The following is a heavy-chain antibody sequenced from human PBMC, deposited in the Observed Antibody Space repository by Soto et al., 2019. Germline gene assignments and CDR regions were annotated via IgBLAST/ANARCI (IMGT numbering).Heavy chain of an antibody. CDR3: AKSRYSDSSGDYYDF. CDR2: IGGRATSA. CDR1: GFMFSNYA. J-gene: IGHJ4*02. V-gene: IGHV3-23*01. Sequence: EVQLLESGGGLVQPGGTLRLSCAASGFMFSNYAMSWFRHAPGKGLEWVSGIGGRATSAYYADSVKGRFAISRDNSYNTLFLQLNSLRAEDTAVYYCAKSRYSDSSGDYYDFWGQGTLVTVSS. D-gene: IGHD3-22*01.